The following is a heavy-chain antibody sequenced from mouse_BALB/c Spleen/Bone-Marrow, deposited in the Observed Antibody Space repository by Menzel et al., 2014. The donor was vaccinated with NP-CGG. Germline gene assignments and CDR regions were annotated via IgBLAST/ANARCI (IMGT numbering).Heavy chain of an antibody. V-gene: IGHV5-9-2*01. CDR2: ISGGGSYT. Sequence: EVQLQQSGGGLVKPGGSLKLSCAASGFTFSSYGMSWARQTPEKRLEWVATISGGGSYTYYPDSVKGRFTISRDNAKNNLYLQVSSLRSEDTALYYCARLYYDYDGGAYWGQGTLVTVSA. CDR3: ARLYYDYDGGAY. J-gene: IGHJ3*01. CDR1: GFTFSSYG. D-gene: IGHD2-4*01.